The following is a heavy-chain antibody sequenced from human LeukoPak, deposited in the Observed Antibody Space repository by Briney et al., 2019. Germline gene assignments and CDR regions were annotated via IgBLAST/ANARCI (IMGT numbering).Heavy chain of an antibody. J-gene: IGHJ4*02. CDR2: ISWNSGSI. CDR3: AKTTSAVAGSLYFDY. Sequence: GGSLRLSCAASGFTFDDYAMHWVRQAPGKGLEWVSGISWNSGSIGYADSVKGRFTISRDNAKNSLYLQMNSLRAEDTALYYCAKTTSAVAGSLYFDYWGQGTLVTVSS. D-gene: IGHD6-19*01. CDR1: GFTFDDYA. V-gene: IGHV3-9*01.